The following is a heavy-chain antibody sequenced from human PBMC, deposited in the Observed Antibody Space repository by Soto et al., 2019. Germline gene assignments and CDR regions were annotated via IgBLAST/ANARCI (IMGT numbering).Heavy chain of an antibody. CDR1: GGSISTVGHY. V-gene: IGHV4-31*03. D-gene: IGHD1-1*01. Sequence: PSETLSLTCSVSGGSISTVGHYWTWIRPPPGKGLEWIESIYHTGSTYYSNSLRSRLTMLGDTSKSQFSLRLSSVTAADTAVYYCARATGTLRSRNCDYWGQGSLVTVSS. CDR2: IYHTGST. J-gene: IGHJ4*02. CDR3: ARATGTLRSRNCDY.